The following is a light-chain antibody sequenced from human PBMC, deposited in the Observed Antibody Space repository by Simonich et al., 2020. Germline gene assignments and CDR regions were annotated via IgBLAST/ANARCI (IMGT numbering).Light chain of an antibody. CDR1: SSNIGAGYD. CDR2: GNS. Sequence: QSVLTQPPSVSGAPGQRVTISCTGSSSNIGAGYDVHWYQQLPGTAPKPLIHGNSNPPSGVPDRCAGSKSGTSASLAITGLQAEDEADYYCQSYDSSLSGSKVFGGGTKLTVL. V-gene: IGLV1-40*01. J-gene: IGLJ3*02. CDR3: QSYDSSLSGSKV.